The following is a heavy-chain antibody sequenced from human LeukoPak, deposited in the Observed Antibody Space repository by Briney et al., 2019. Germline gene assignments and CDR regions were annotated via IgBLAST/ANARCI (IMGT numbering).Heavy chain of an antibody. J-gene: IGHJ6*03. V-gene: IGHV4-39*01. CDR2: IYYSGST. CDR3: ARPRYYYYMDV. Sequence: WVRQAPGKGLEWIGSIYYSGSTYYNPSLKSRVTISVDTSKNQFSLKLSSVTAADTAVYYCARPRYYYYMDVWGKGTTVTVSS.